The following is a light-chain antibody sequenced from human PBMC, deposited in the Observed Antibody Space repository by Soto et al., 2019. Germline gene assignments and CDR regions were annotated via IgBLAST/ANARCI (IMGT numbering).Light chain of an antibody. Sequence: QSALTQPASVSGSPGQSITISCTGSSSDVGGYDHVSWYQQHPGKAPKIMIYDVSNRPSGVSNRFSGSKSVNTASLTISRLQAEDEADYYCSSYTSSSTLVFGGGTKLTVL. V-gene: IGLV2-14*01. J-gene: IGLJ2*01. CDR1: SSDVGGYDH. CDR3: SSYTSSSTLV. CDR2: DVS.